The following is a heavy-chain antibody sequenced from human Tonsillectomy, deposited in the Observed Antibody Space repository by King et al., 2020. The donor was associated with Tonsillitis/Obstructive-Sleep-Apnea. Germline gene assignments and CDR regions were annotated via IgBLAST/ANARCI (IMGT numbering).Heavy chain of an antibody. Sequence: HVQLQESGPGLVKPSETLSLTCTVSGGSISDYYWNWIRQPPGKGLEWIGNMYYSGSTNYNPSLKSRVTMSVDRSKNQFSLKLTSVTAADTAVYYCARGPQWLVPINYYMDVWGKGTTVTVSS. CDR2: MYYSGST. CDR3: ARGPQWLVPINYYMDV. CDR1: GGSISDYY. V-gene: IGHV4-59*01. J-gene: IGHJ6*03. D-gene: IGHD6-19*01.